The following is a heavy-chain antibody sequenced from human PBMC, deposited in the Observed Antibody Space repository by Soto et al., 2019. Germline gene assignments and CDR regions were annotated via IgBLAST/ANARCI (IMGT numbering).Heavy chain of an antibody. D-gene: IGHD3-10*01. J-gene: IGHJ4*02. CDR1: GFTFSSYA. Sequence: EVQLLESGGGLVQPGGSLRLSCAASGFTFSSYAMWWVRQAPGKGLECVSAISGGGETTYYADSVKGRFTISRDNSKNTLYLQMNSLRDADTAVYYCAFKSGSGSYYFDYWGQGTLVTVSS. CDR2: ISGGGETT. CDR3: AFKSGSGSYYFDY. V-gene: IGHV3-23*01.